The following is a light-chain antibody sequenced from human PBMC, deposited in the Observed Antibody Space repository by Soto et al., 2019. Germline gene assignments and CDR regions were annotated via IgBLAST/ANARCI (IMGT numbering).Light chain of an antibody. CDR2: KAS. CDR3: QQYHSYSGT. Sequence: DIPMTQSPSTRSASVGDRVTITVRASQTIYSWLAWYQQRPGKPPKLMLYKASTLASGIPSRFSGSGSGKEFNLAINSRQTDEVATSYGQQYHSYSGTFGQATKVEIK. CDR1: QTIYSW. J-gene: IGKJ1*01. V-gene: IGKV1-5*03.